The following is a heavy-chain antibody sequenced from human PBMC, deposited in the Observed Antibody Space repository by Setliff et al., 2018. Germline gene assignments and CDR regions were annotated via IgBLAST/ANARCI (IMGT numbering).Heavy chain of an antibody. CDR2: ISPSGGDI. V-gene: IGHV3-23*01. CDR1: GFTFRNYA. D-gene: IGHD3-3*01. J-gene: IGHJ4*02. Sequence: GGSLRLSCAASGFTFRNYAMSWVRQAPGKGLEWVSSISPSGGDIYYADSVKGRFTISRDNSKNTLSLQMYSLRTEDTALYYCARERHLLSTVVIFGLFDFWGQGALVTVSS. CDR3: ARERHLLSTVVIFGLFDF.